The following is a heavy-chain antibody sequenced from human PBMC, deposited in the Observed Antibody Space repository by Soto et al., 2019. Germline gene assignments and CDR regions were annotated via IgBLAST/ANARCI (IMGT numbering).Heavy chain of an antibody. CDR1: GGSLRNSG. D-gene: IGHD3-10*01. V-gene: IGHV1-69*01. J-gene: IGHJ4*02. CDR2: IIPIIGTP. CDR3: ARERDGSGSLSYYFDQ. Sequence: QLELVQSGAEVMEPGSSVRLSCKTSGGSLRNSGINWVRQAPGQGLEWVGGIIPIIGTPNYLQRLQTRVTITADESTNTAFLELGSLRFDDTAIYYCARERDGSGSLSYYFDQWGQGTLVTVSS.